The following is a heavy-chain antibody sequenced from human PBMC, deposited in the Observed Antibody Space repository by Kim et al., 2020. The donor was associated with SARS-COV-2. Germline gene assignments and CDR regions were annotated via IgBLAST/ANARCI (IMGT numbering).Heavy chain of an antibody. CDR1: GFTFSSYW. D-gene: IGHD3-22*01. Sequence: GGSLRLSCAASGFTFSSYWMSWVRQAPGKGLEWVANIKQDGSEKYYVDSVKGRFTISRDNAKNSLYLQMNSLRAEDTAVYYCARFRGYYYDSSGHFDYWGQGTLVTVSS. CDR3: ARFRGYYYDSSGHFDY. CDR2: IKQDGSEK. J-gene: IGHJ4*02. V-gene: IGHV3-7*01.